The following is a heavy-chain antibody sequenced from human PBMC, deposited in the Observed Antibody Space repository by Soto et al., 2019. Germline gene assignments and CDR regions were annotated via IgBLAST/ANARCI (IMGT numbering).Heavy chain of an antibody. Sequence: QVPLVESGGGVVQPGRSLRLSCAASGFTFSSYAMYWVRQAPGKGLEWVAVISYDGSNKYYADSVKGRCTISRDNSKNTMYLQRNSLRAEDTAVYYCARAGCDGGSCYTLVGLRYGMDVWGQGTTVTVSS. CDR2: ISYDGSNK. D-gene: IGHD2-15*01. J-gene: IGHJ6*02. V-gene: IGHV3-30-3*01. CDR3: ARAGCDGGSCYTLVGLRYGMDV. CDR1: GFTFSSYA.